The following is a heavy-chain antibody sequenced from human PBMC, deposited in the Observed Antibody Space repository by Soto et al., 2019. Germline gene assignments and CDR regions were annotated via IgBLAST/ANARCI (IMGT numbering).Heavy chain of an antibody. CDR2: INPNSGGT. J-gene: IGHJ6*02. CDR1: GYTFTGYY. Sequence: ASVKVSCKASGYTFTGYYMHWVRQAPGLGLEWMGWINPNSGGTNYAQKFQDWVTMTRDTSISTAYMELSRLRSDDTAIYYCATGDLSPELFRMDVWGQGTTVTVSS. V-gene: IGHV1-2*04. CDR3: ATGDLSPELFRMDV. D-gene: IGHD1-7*01.